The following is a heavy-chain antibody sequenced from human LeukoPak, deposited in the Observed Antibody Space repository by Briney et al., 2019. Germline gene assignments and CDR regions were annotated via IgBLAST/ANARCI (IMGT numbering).Heavy chain of an antibody. CDR3: ARLGYCSSTSCYATNGMDV. D-gene: IGHD2-2*01. Sequence: SETLSLTCTVSGGSISSGVYYWSWIRQPPGKGLEWIGYIYYSGSTYYNPSLKSRVTISVDTSKNQFSLKLSSVTAADTAVYYCARLGYCSSTSCYATNGMDVWGQGTTVTVSS. J-gene: IGHJ6*02. V-gene: IGHV4-30-4*01. CDR2: IYYSGST. CDR1: GGSISSGVYY.